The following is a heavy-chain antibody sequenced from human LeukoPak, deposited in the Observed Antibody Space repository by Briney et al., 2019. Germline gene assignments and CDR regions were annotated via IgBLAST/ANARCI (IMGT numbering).Heavy chain of an antibody. D-gene: IGHD3-10*01. CDR2: INSSGSTI. Sequence: GGSLRLSCAASGFTFSSYAMSWVRQAPGKGLEWVSYINSSGSTIYYADSVKGRFTISRDNAKNSLYLQMNSLRAEDTAVYYCAVSNVLLWFGESPGFDYWGQGTLVTVSS. CDR3: AVSNVLLWFGESPGFDY. V-gene: IGHV3-48*04. CDR1: GFTFSSYA. J-gene: IGHJ4*02.